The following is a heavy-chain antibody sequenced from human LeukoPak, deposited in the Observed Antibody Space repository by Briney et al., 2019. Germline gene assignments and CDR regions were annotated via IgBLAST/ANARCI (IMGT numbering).Heavy chain of an antibody. Sequence: SETLSLTCGVAGGSFKGYYRTWIRQAPGKGLEWIGETTHSGSSNYNPSLKSRVNISVDMAKNQFSLTLSSVTAADTAEYYCARMWPGRIGGSLGSSDYWGQGTLVTVSS. CDR1: GGSFKGYY. CDR2: TTHSGSS. V-gene: IGHV4-34*01. J-gene: IGHJ4*02. CDR3: ARMWPGRIGGSLGSSDY. D-gene: IGHD1-26*01.